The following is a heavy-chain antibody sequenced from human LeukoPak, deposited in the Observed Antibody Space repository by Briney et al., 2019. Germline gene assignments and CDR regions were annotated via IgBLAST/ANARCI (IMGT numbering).Heavy chain of an antibody. Sequence: SETLSLTCAVYGGSFSGYYWSWIRQPPGKGLEWIGEINHSGSTNYNPSLKSRVTISVDTSKNQFSLKLSSVTAADTAVYYCARAPGGKYCSSTSCYKPNWFDPWGQGTLVTVSS. D-gene: IGHD2-2*02. CDR1: GGSFSGYY. CDR3: ARAPGGKYCSSTSCYKPNWFDP. CDR2: INHSGST. V-gene: IGHV4-34*01. J-gene: IGHJ5*02.